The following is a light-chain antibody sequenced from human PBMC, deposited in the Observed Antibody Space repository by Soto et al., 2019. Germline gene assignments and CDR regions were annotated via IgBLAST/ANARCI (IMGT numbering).Light chain of an antibody. CDR2: LAS. CDR1: QRVLYSSNNKNY. Sequence: DNMMTQSTDYLAVSLGERATINCKSSQRVLYSSNNKNYLAWYQHKPGQPPKLLIYLASTRESGVPDRFSGSGSGTDFTLTISSLQAEDVAVYYCQQNYSTLLTFGGGTKVDIK. J-gene: IGKJ4*01. CDR3: QQNYSTLLT. V-gene: IGKV4-1*01.